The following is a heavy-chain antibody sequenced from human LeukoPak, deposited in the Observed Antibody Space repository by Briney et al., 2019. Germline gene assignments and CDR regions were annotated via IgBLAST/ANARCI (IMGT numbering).Heavy chain of an antibody. Sequence: GGSLRLSCAASGFTFTDYYMSWIRQAPGKGLEWVSYISSGGTAIYSADSVKGRFTISRDSSKNSLYLQMNSLRAEDTAVYYCARRDSRYYFDYRGQGTLVTVSS. V-gene: IGHV3-11*01. CDR3: ARRDSRYYFDY. D-gene: IGHD3-22*01. J-gene: IGHJ4*02. CDR2: ISSGGTAI. CDR1: GFTFTDYY.